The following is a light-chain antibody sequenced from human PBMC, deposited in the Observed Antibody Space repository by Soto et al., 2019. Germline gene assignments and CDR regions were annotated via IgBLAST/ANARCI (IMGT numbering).Light chain of an antibody. J-gene: IGLJ1*01. CDR1: SSDVGGYNY. V-gene: IGLV2-14*01. CDR2: DVS. Sequence: QSVLTQPASVSGSPGQSITISCTGTSSDVGGYNYVSWYQQHPGKAPKLMIYDVSNRPSGVSNRFSGSKSGNTASLTISGLQAEEEADYSCSSYTSSSTLVYVFGTGTKVTVL. CDR3: SSYTSSSTLVYV.